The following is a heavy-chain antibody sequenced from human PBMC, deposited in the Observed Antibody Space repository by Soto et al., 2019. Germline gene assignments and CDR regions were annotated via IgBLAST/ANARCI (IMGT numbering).Heavy chain of an antibody. CDR2: ITGGGGNI. CDR3: AKRRIRAGGDYYYYYGMDV. J-gene: IGHJ6*02. CDR1: GFTFGNYA. Sequence: HPGGSLRLSCVVSGFTFGNYAMTWCRQPPVKGLEWVSGITGGGGNIYYAEPVKGRFTISRDNFRNTLYLEANSLRAEDTAVYYCAKRRIRAGGDYYYYYGMDVWGQGTTVTVSS. D-gene: IGHD6-13*01. V-gene: IGHV3-23*01.